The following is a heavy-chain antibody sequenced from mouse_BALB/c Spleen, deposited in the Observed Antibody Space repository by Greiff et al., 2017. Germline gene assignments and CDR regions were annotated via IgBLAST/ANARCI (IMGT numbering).Heavy chain of an antibody. CDR2: INSNGGST. J-gene: IGHJ1*01. CDR1: GFTFSSYG. CDR3: ARGGYRYGDYWYFDV. V-gene: IGHV5-6-3*01. Sequence: EVKVVESGGGLVQPGGSLKLSCAASGFTFSSYGMSWVRQTPDKRLELVATINSNGGSTYYPDSVKGRFTISRDNAKNTLYLQMSSLKSEDTAMYYCARGGYRYGDYWYFDVWGAGTTVTVSS. D-gene: IGHD2-14*01.